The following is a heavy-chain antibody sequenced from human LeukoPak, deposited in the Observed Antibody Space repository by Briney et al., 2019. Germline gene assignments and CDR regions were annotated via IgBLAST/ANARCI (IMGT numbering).Heavy chain of an antibody. V-gene: IGHV3-7*04. D-gene: IGHD3-3*02. Sequence: GGSLRLSCAASEFTFSNYWMNWVRQAPGKGLEWVANIKHDGSEKDYVDSVKGRFTISRDNTKKSLYLQMNSLRADDTAVYYCARGHHFWSGFYYFEYWGQGSLVTVSS. J-gene: IGHJ4*02. CDR2: IKHDGSEK. CDR3: ARGHHFWSGFYYFEY. CDR1: EFTFSNYW.